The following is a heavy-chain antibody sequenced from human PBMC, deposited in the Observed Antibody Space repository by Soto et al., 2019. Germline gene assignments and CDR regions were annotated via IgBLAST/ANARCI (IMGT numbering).Heavy chain of an antibody. CDR1: GFTFNTYA. D-gene: IGHD2-15*01. J-gene: IGHJ3*01. V-gene: IGHV3-23*01. Sequence: EVRLLESGGGLVQPGGSLRLSCAASGFTFNTYAMSWVRQAPGKALEWVAGIGGGDTHYADSVTGRFTISRDDSKSTVSLEMNSLRVEDTAVYYCAKERMNFNSVWDPFDVWGQGTLVTVSS. CDR3: AKERMNFNSVWDPFDV. CDR2: IGGGDT.